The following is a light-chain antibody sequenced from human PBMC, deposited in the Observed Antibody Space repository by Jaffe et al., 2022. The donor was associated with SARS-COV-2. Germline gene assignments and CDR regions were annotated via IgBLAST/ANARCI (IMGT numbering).Light chain of an antibody. Sequence: QAVLTQPSSLSASPGASASLTCTLRSGINVGSYRIWWYQQKPGSPPRYLLRYKSDSDKQQGSGVPSRFSGSKDASANAGILLISGLQSEDEADYYCMIWHSTAWVFGGGTKLTVL. CDR1: SGINVGSYR. CDR2: YKSDSDK. V-gene: IGLV5-45*03. J-gene: IGLJ3*02. CDR3: MIWHSTAWV.